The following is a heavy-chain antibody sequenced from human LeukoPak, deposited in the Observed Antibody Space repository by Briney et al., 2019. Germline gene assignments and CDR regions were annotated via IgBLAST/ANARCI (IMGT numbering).Heavy chain of an antibody. D-gene: IGHD2-15*01. CDR3: AKASDGYCSGGSCPPYYYYGMDV. Sequence: GGSLRLSCAASGFTFSSYAMHWVRQAPGKGLEWVAVISYDGSNKYYADSVKGRFTISRDNSKNTLYLQMNSLRAEDTAVYYCAKASDGYCSGGSCPPYYYYGMDVWGQGTTVTVSS. V-gene: IGHV3-30-3*01. CDR1: GFTFSSYA. CDR2: ISYDGSNK. J-gene: IGHJ6*02.